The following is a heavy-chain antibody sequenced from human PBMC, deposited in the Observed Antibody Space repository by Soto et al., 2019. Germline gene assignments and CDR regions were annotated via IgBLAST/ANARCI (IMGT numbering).Heavy chain of an antibody. CDR3: AREIQLGKKVVVVAAERNYYYYYMDV. Sequence: GGSLRLSCAASGFTFSDYYMSWIRQAPGKGLEWVSYISSSGSTIYYADSVKGRFTISRDNAKNSLYLQMNSLRAEDTAVYYCAREIQLGKKVVVVAAERNYYYYYMDVWGKGTTVTVSS. CDR1: GFTFSDYY. J-gene: IGHJ6*03. D-gene: IGHD2-15*01. CDR2: ISSSGSTI. V-gene: IGHV3-11*01.